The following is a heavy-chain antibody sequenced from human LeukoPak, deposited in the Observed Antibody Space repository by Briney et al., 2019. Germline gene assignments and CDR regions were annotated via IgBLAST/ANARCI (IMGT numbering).Heavy chain of an antibody. J-gene: IGHJ6*02. CDR3: ARHVGGYYDFWSGLYYYYGMDV. D-gene: IGHD3-3*01. V-gene: IGHV4-34*01. CDR2: INHSGST. Sequence: SETLSLTCAVYGGSFSGYYWSWIRQPPGKGLEWIGEINHSGSTNYNPSLKSRVTISVDTSKNQFSLKLSSVTAADTAVYYCARHVGGYYDFWSGLYYYYGMDVWGQGTTVTVSS. CDR1: GGSFSGYY.